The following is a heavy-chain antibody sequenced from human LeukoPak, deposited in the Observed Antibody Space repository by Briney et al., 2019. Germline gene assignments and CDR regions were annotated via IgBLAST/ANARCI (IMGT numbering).Heavy chain of an antibody. J-gene: IGHJ3*02. Sequence: PSETLSLTCTVSGGSISSYYWSWIRQPPGKGLEWIGYIYDSGRTNYNPSLKSRVTISVDTPKNQFSLKVSSVTAADTAVYYCARGTTYFYGSGSHRSAFDIWGQGTMVTVSS. V-gene: IGHV4-59*01. D-gene: IGHD3-10*01. CDR1: GGSISSYY. CDR2: IYDSGRT. CDR3: ARGTTYFYGSGSHRSAFDI.